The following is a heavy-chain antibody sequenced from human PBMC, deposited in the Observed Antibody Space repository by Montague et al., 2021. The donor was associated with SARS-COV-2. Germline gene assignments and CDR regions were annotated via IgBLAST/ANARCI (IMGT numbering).Heavy chain of an antibody. CDR3: ARDTRPNFAYYDILAGDYYYYGIDV. Sequence: TLSLTCTVSGGSINSGSYYWGWIRQAAGKGLEWIGRISTSGNTKYNTSLKSRVTISVDTSQNLFSLKMYSVTAADTAVYYCARDTRPNFAYYDILAGDYYYYGIDVWGQGTTVTVSS. CDR2: ISTSGNT. CDR1: GGSINSGSYY. J-gene: IGHJ6*02. D-gene: IGHD3-9*01. V-gene: IGHV4-61*02.